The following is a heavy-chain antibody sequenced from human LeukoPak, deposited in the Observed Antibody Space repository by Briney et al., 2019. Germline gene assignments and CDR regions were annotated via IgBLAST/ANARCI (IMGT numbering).Heavy chain of an antibody. Sequence: GGSLRLSCAASGFTFDDYGMSWVRQAPGKGLEWVSGINWNGGSTGYADSVKGRFTISRDNAKNSLYLQMNSLRAEDTALYYCARGGAARDYYYYYMDVWGKGTTVTVSS. CDR2: INWNGGST. CDR1: GFTFDDYG. J-gene: IGHJ6*03. V-gene: IGHV3-20*04. D-gene: IGHD6-6*01. CDR3: ARGGAARDYYYYYMDV.